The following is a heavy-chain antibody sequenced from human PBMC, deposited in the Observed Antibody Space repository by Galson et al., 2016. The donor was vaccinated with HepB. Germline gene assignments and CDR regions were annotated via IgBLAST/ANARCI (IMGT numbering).Heavy chain of an antibody. CDR3: ARIYIYHSDINGYWAAFDM. CDR2: ISYSGST. V-gene: IGHV4-31*03. J-gene: IGHJ3*02. Sequence: TLSLTCTVSGGSINSNDYYWSWIRQHSGKGLEWIGYISYSGSTYYSPSLRSRVSMSVDTPKNQFSLKMNSVTAADTAMYFCARIYIYHSDINGYWAAFDMWGPGNMVIVSA. D-gene: IGHD3-22*01. CDR1: GGSINSNDYY.